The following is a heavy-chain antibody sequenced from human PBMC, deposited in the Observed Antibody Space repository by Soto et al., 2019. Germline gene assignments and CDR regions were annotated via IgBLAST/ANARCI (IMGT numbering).Heavy chain of an antibody. D-gene: IGHD6-19*01. J-gene: IGHJ5*02. CDR2: VNDSGDRT. CDR3: VRDPQSSGWSYNWYGP. CDR1: GFTFSSYA. V-gene: IGHV3-23*01. Sequence: GGSLRLSCAASGFTFSSYAMSWVRQSPGEGLEWVSSVNDSGDRTYYADSVKGRFTISRDNSKNTLYLQMNALRAEDTALYYCVRDPQSSGWSYNWYGPWGQGTRVTVSS.